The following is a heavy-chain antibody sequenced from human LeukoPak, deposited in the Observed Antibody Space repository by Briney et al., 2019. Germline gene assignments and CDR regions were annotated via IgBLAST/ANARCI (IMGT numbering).Heavy chain of an antibody. D-gene: IGHD3-22*01. V-gene: IGHV3-74*01. CDR1: GFTFSSYW. CDR3: ARAPSEIGGYYPEYFRH. CDR2: IKSDGST. Sequence: GGSLRLSCAASGFTFSSYWMHWVRPAPGKGLVWVSRIKSDGSTNYADSVKGGFTISRDNAKNTLSLQMNSLRAEDTGVYYCARAPSEIGGYYPEYFRHWGQGTLVTVSS. J-gene: IGHJ1*01.